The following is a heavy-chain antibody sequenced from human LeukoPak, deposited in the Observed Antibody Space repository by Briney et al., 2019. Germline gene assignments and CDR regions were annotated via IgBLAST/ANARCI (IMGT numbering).Heavy chain of an antibody. D-gene: IGHD3-16*02. V-gene: IGHV4-59*08. J-gene: IGHJ6*03. CDR3: ARHLSMYYYYMDV. CDR2: IYYSGST. Sequence: PSETLSLTCTVSGGSISSYYWSWIRQPPGKGLEWIGYIYYSGSTNYNPSLKSRVTISVDTSKNQFPLKLSSVTAADTAMYYCARHLSMYYYYMDVWGKGTTVTVSS. CDR1: GGSISSYY.